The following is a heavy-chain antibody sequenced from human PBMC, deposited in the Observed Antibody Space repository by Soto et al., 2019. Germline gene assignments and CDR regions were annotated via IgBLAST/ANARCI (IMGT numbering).Heavy chain of an antibody. D-gene: IGHD3-3*01. Sequence: GASVKVSCKASGYTFTSYAMHWVRQAPGQRLEWMGWINAGNGNTKYSQKFQGRVTITRDTSASTAYMELSSLRSEDTAVYYCARQEVWSCYYSPAVGGFQIDYWGQGNLVTVSS. CDR1: GYTFTSYA. V-gene: IGHV1-3*01. J-gene: IGHJ4*02. CDR3: ARQEVWSCYYSPAVGGFQIDY. CDR2: INAGNGNT.